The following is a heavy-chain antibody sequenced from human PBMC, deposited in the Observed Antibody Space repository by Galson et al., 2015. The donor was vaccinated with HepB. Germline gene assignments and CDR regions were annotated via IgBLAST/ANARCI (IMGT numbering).Heavy chain of an antibody. J-gene: IGHJ4*02. V-gene: IGHV3-30-3*01. CDR3: ARDPRVILAPI. Sequence: SLRLSCAASGFTFSSYAMHWVRQAPGKGLEWVAVISYDGSNKYYADSGKGRFTISRDNSKNTLYLQMNSLRAEDTAVYYCARDPRVILAPIWGQGTLVTVSS. D-gene: IGHD5-12*01. CDR2: ISYDGSNK. CDR1: GFTFSSYA.